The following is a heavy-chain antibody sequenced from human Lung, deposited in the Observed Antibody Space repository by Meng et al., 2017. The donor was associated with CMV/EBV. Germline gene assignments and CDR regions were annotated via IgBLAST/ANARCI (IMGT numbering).Heavy chain of an antibody. J-gene: IGHJ4*02. CDR3: ARGKGIEDFSTISSFDY. CDR1: GGSFSGYY. Sequence: GSLRLXXAVYGGSFSGYYWSWIRQPPGKGLEWIGEINHSGSTNYNPSLKSRVTISVDTSKNQFSLKLSSVTAAQTAVYYCARGKGIEDFSTISSFDYWGQGTLVTVSS. CDR2: INHSGST. V-gene: IGHV4-34*01. D-gene: IGHD3-3*01.